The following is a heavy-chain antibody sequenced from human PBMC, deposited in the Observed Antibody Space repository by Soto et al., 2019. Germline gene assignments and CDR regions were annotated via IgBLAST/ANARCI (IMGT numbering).Heavy chain of an antibody. CDR2: IYYSGST. J-gene: IGHJ6*01. V-gene: IGHV4-59*01. D-gene: IGHD3-22*01. Sequence: SETCSHTCTVSGGSMSSYYWSWIRQPPGKGLEWIGYIYYSGSTNYNPSLKSRVTISVDTSKNQFSLKLSSVTAADTAVYYCARDIRYYYSSSGDDGDYGMDVWGQGTTDSVSS. CDR1: GGSMSSYY. CDR3: ARDIRYYYSSSGDDGDYGMDV.